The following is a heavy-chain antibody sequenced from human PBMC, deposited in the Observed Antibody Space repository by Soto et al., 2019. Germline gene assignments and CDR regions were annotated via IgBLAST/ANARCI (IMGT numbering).Heavy chain of an antibody. CDR3: ARHEMTRVYSGYDWNYGMDV. D-gene: IGHD5-12*01. CDR2: KYYSGST. CDR1: GGSISSSGYY. Sequence: QLQLQESGPGLVKPSETLSLTCTVSGGSISSSGYYWGWIRQPPGKGLEWIGSKYYSGSTYYNPSLKSRVTISVDTSKNQFSLKLSSVTAADTAVYYCARHEMTRVYSGYDWNYGMDVWGQGTTVTVSS. J-gene: IGHJ6*02. V-gene: IGHV4-39*01.